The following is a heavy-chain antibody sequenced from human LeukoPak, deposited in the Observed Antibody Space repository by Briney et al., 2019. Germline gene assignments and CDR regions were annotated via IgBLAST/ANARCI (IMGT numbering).Heavy chain of an antibody. V-gene: IGHV1-2*02. CDR1: GYTFTSYA. Sequence: GASVKVSCKASGYTFTSYAMNWVREAPGQGLEWMGWINPNSGGTNYAQKFQGRVTMTRDTSISTAYMELSRLRSDDTAVYYCARRAVRGVITLFDYWGQGTLVTVSS. D-gene: IGHD3-10*01. CDR3: ARRAVRGVITLFDY. CDR2: INPNSGGT. J-gene: IGHJ4*02.